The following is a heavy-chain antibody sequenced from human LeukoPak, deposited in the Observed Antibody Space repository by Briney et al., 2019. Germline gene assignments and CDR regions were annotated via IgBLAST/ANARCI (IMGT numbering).Heavy chain of an antibody. J-gene: IGHJ6*03. Sequence: GASVKVPCKASGYTFTSYYMHWVRQAPGQGLEWMGIINPSGGSTSYAQKFQGRVTMTRDMSTSTVYMELSSLRSEDTAVYYCARDHRGYSYGYHYYYMDVWGKGTTVTVSS. CDR3: ARDHRGYSYGYHYYYMDV. D-gene: IGHD5-18*01. CDR2: INPSGGST. CDR1: GYTFTSYY. V-gene: IGHV1-46*01.